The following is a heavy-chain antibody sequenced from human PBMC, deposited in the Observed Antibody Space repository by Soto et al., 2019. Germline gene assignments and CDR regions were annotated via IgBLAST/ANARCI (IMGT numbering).Heavy chain of an antibody. Sequence: GGSLRLSCAASGFTFSTYGMHWVRQAPGKGLEWVSAMSVSGGNKRYADSVKGRFTISRDNSKNTLYLQMNSLRAEDTAVYYCAKGWDISYDSSFQHWGQGALVTVSS. CDR2: MSVSGGNK. CDR3: AKGWDISYDSSFQH. CDR1: GFTFSTYG. D-gene: IGHD3-22*01. J-gene: IGHJ1*01. V-gene: IGHV3-23*01.